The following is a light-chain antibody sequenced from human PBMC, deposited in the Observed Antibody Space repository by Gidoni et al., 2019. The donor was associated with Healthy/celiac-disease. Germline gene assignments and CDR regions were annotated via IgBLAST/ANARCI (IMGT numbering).Light chain of an antibody. J-gene: IGKJ5*01. CDR1: QNINSD. CDR3: QQYNSWPPIT. Sequence: EIVMTQSPATLSLSPGERVTLSCRASQNINSDLAWYQQKPGQAPRLLISGASTRATGIPARYSGSGSGTDFTLTIGSLQSEDFAVYYCQQYNSWPPITFGQGTRLEIK. CDR2: GAS. V-gene: IGKV3-15*01.